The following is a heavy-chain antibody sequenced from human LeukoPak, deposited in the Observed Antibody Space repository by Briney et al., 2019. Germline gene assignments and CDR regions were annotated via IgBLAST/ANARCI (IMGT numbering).Heavy chain of an antibody. CDR3: ARDTGTDAFDI. V-gene: IGHV3-21*01. CDR1: GFTFSSYS. Sequence: PGASLRLSCAASGFTFSSYSMYWVRQAPGKGLEWVSSISSSSSYIYYADSVKGRFTISRDNAKNSLYLQMNSLRAEDTAVYYCARDTGTDAFDIWGQGTMVTVSS. J-gene: IGHJ3*02. CDR2: ISSSSSYI. D-gene: IGHD1-1*01.